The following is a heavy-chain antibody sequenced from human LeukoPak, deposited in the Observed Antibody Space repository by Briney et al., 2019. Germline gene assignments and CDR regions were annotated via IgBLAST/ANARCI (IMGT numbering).Heavy chain of an antibody. J-gene: IGHJ4*02. CDR1: GFTFINYW. V-gene: IGHV3-74*01. D-gene: IGHD3-3*01. CDR2: IQSDGNIT. CDR3: GRSGDFWSGSGVAY. Sequence: GGFLRLSCAASGFTFINYWMYWVRPAPGKGLVWDSQIQSDGNITNYADSVKGRFTISRDNAKHTLFLQLGSLRAEDTAVYYCGRSGDFWSGSGVAYWGQGTLVTVSS.